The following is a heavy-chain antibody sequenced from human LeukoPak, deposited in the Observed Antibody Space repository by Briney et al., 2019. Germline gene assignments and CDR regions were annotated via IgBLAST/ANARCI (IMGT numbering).Heavy chain of an antibody. CDR2: IYPGDSDT. V-gene: IGHV5-51*01. CDR3: AAVSGYSYGSYYFDY. J-gene: IGHJ4*02. CDR1: GYSFTSYW. D-gene: IGHD5-18*01. Sequence: GESLKISCKGSGYSFTSYWIGWVRQMPGKGLEWMGIIYPGDSDTRYSPSFQGQVTISADKSISTAYLQWSSLKASDTAMYYCAAVSGYSYGSYYFDYWGQGTLVTVSS.